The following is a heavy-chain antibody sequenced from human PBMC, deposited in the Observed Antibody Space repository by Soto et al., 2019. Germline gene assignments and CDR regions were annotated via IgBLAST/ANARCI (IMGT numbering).Heavy chain of an antibody. V-gene: IGHV4-30-2*06. CDR1: GASISYGGFS. Sequence: SETLSLTCTVFGASISYGGFSWSWIRQSPGKGLEWIGYINHFESTYFHPSFKSRLSMSIDRSRNMFSLNLSSVTAADMAVYYCARETGYCSGGSCGWFDPWGQGTLVTVSS. J-gene: IGHJ5*02. CDR2: INHFEST. D-gene: IGHD2-15*01. CDR3: ARETGYCSGGSCGWFDP.